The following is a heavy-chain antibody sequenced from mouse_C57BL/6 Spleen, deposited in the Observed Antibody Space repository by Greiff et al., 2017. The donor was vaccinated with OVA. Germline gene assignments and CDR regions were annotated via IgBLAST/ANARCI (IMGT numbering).Heavy chain of an antibody. CDR3: AAMAMDY. CDR1: GYAFSSSW. CDR2: IYPGDGDT. Sequence: VKLVESGPELVKPGASVKISCKASGYAFSSSWLNGVKQRPGKGLEWIGRIYPGDGDTNYNGKFKGKATLTADKSSSSAYMQLSSLTSEDSAVYFCAAMAMDYWGQGASVTVSS. J-gene: IGHJ4*01. V-gene: IGHV1-82*01.